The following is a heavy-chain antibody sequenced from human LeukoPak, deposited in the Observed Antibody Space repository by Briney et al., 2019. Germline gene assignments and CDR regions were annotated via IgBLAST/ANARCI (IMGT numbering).Heavy chain of an antibody. CDR1: GFTLSSYA. J-gene: IGHJ4*02. D-gene: IGHD6-19*01. CDR3: AKSIPTIAVAVSTRQ. CDR2: TSSSDAGT. V-gene: IGHV3-23*01. Sequence: GGSLRLSCAASGFTLSSYAMSWVRQAPGKGLEWVSATSSSDAGTYYAESVKGRFTISRDNSKNALYLQMNSLRAEDTAVYYCAKSIPTIAVAVSTRQWGQGTLVTVSS.